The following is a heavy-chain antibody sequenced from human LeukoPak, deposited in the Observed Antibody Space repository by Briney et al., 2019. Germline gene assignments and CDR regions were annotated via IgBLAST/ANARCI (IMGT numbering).Heavy chain of an antibody. CDR2: IYTSGST. CDR1: GGSFSGYY. Sequence: SETLSLTCAVYGGSFSGYYWSWIRQPAGKGLEWIGRIYTSGSTNYNPSLKSRVTISVDTSKNQFSLKLSSVTAADTAVYYCAREGYWEPSGWGQGTLVTVSS. V-gene: IGHV4-4*07. D-gene: IGHD1-26*01. J-gene: IGHJ4*02. CDR3: AREGYWEPSG.